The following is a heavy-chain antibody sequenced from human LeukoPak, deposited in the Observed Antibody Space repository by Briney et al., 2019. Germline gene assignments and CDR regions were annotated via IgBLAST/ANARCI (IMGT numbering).Heavy chain of an antibody. CDR3: TPLPDATSDAFDI. V-gene: IGHV3-49*04. CDR1: GFTFCDYA. D-gene: IGHD3-10*01. Sequence: GGSLRLSCTASGFTFCDYAMSWVRQAPGKGLEWVGFIRSKAYGGTTEYAASVKGRFTISRDDSKSIAYLQMNSLKTEDTAVYYCTPLPDATSDAFDIWGQGTMVTVSS. J-gene: IGHJ3*02. CDR2: IRSKAYGGTT.